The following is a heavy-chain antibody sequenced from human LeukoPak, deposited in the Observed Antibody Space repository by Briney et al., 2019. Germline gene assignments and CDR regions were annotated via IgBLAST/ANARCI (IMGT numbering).Heavy chain of an antibody. V-gene: IGHV5-51*01. D-gene: IGHD2-21*02. CDR1: GYSFTNYW. J-gene: IGHJ4*02. Sequence: GESLQISCKGSGYSFTNYWIGWVRQMPGKGLEWMGIIYPGDSDTRYSPSFQGQVIISADKSISTAYLQWSSLKASDTAMYYCARRAYCGGDCYLDYWGQGTLVTVSS. CDR3: ARRAYCGGDCYLDY. CDR2: IYPGDSDT.